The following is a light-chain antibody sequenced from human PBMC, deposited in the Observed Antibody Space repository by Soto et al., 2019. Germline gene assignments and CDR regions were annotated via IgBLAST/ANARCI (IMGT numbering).Light chain of an antibody. CDR2: KAS. J-gene: IGKJ1*01. Sequence: DIQMTQSPSTLSASVGDRVTITCRASQSISSWLAWYQQKPGKAPKLLIYKASSLESGVPSRLSGSGSGTEFTLTISRMQPDDFATYYCQQYNSYSRTFGQGTKVEIK. V-gene: IGKV1-5*03. CDR1: QSISSW. CDR3: QQYNSYSRT.